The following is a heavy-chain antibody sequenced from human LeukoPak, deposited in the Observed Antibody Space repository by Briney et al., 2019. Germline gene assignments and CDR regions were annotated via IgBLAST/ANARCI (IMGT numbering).Heavy chain of an antibody. Sequence: PSETLSLTCTVSGGSISSYYWSWIRQPPGKGLEWIGYIYYSGSTNYNPSLKSRVTISVDTSKNQFSLKLSSVTAADTAVYYCASSGWLQEGFGYWGQGTLVTVSS. V-gene: IGHV4-59*01. CDR3: ASSGWLQEGFGY. D-gene: IGHD6-19*01. CDR2: IYYSGST. J-gene: IGHJ4*02. CDR1: GGSISSYY.